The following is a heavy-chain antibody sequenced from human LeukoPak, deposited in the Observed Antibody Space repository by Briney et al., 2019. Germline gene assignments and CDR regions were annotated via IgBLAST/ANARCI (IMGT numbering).Heavy chain of an antibody. J-gene: IGHJ4*02. CDR2: IHNTGST. V-gene: IGHV4-59*08. Sequence: SETLSLTCTVSGGSISSDYWSWIRQPPGKGLQWIGYIHNTGSTNYNPSLKSRVTMSVDTSKNQVSLKLSSVTAADTAVNCARRVDFWSGSYPSSHFDYWGQGTLVTVSS. CDR1: GGSISSDY. D-gene: IGHD3-3*01. CDR3: ARRVDFWSGSYPSSHFDY.